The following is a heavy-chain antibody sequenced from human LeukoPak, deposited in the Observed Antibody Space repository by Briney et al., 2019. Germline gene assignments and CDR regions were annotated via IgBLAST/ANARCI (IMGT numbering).Heavy chain of an antibody. J-gene: IGHJ4*02. Sequence: PSETLSLTCTVSGGSISSYYWSWIRQPPGKGLEWIGYIYYSGSTNYNPSLKSRVTISVDTSKNQFSLKLSSVTAADTAVYYCARHENYGTFDYWGQGTLVTVSS. V-gene: IGHV4-59*08. CDR3: ARHENYGTFDY. D-gene: IGHD1-7*01. CDR1: GGSISSYY. CDR2: IYYSGST.